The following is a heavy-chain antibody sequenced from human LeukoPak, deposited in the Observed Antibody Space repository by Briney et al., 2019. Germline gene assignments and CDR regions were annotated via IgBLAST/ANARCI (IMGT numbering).Heavy chain of an antibody. CDR2: ISAYNGNT. CDR3: ARDPLGALFIAAVDY. Sequence: EASVKVSCKASGYTFTSYGISWVRQAPGQGLEWMGWISAYNGNTNYAQKLQGRVTMTTDTSTSTAYMELRSLRSDDTAVYYCARDPLGALFIAAVDYWGQGTLVTVSS. V-gene: IGHV1-18*01. CDR1: GYTFTSYG. J-gene: IGHJ4*02. D-gene: IGHD6-13*01.